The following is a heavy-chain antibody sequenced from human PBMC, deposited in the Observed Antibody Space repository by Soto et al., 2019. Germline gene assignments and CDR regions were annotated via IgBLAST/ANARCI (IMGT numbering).Heavy chain of an antibody. CDR3: ARDIDPNYYDSSGSPHH. CDR1: GYTFTSYG. Sequence: ASVKVSCKASGYTFTSYGISWVRQAPGQGLEWMGWVSAYNGNTNYAQKLQGRVTMTTDTSTSTAYMELRSLRSDDTAVYYCARDIDPNYYDSSGSPHHWGQGTLVTVSS. D-gene: IGHD3-22*01. J-gene: IGHJ4*02. V-gene: IGHV1-18*01. CDR2: VSAYNGNT.